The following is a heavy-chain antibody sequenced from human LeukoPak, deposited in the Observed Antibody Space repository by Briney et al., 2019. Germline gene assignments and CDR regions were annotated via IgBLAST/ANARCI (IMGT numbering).Heavy chain of an antibody. CDR1: GFTFSNAW. D-gene: IGHD3-10*01. CDR2: IKSKTDGGTT. V-gene: IGHV3-15*01. Sequence: GGSLRLSCAASGFTFSNAWMSWVRQAPGKGLEWVGRIKSKTDGGTTDYAAPVKGRFTISRDDSKNMLYLQMNSLKTEDTAVYYCTSTVRGVILGVYYFDYWGQGTLVTVSS. J-gene: IGHJ4*02. CDR3: TSTVRGVILGVYYFDY.